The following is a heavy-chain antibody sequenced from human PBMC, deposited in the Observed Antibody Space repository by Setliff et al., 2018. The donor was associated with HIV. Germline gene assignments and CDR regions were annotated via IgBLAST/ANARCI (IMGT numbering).Heavy chain of an antibody. CDR3: ARDRRYSPHYFDY. V-gene: IGHV4-61*09. CDR2: IYTSGST. J-gene: IGHJ4*02. CDR1: GASISSGSYY. D-gene: IGHD1-26*01. Sequence: SETLSLTCTVSGASISSGSYYWSWIRQPAGKGLEWIGHIYTSGSTNYSPSLKSRVTISVSTSKKQFSPKLSSVTSADTAVYYCARDRRYSPHYFDYWGQGTLVTVSS.